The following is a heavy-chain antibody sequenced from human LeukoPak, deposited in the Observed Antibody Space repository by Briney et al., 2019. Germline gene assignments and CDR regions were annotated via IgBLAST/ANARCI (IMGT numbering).Heavy chain of an antibody. CDR1: GYTFTGYY. D-gene: IGHD3-9*01. Sequence: ASVKVSFKASGYTFTGYYMHWGGQAPGQGLEGVGWIKPNRGGTNYAQKFQGRVTMTRDTSISTAYMELSRLRSDDTAVYYCARDRWDYDILTGYYRSFDYWGQGTLVTVSS. CDR2: IKPNRGGT. J-gene: IGHJ4*02. V-gene: IGHV1-2*02. CDR3: ARDRWDYDILTGYYRSFDY.